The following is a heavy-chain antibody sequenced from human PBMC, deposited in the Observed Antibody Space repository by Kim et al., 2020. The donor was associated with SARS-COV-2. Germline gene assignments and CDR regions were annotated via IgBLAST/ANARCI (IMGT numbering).Heavy chain of an antibody. CDR2: MNPNSGNT. J-gene: IGHJ6*02. Sequence: ASVKVSCKASGYTFTSYDINWVRQATGQGLEWMGWMNPNSGNTGYAQKFQGRVTMTRNTSISTAYMELSSLRSEDTAVYYCARRMARYFDWLPPTGYYYYHYGMDVWGQGTTVTVSS. V-gene: IGHV1-8*01. CDR1: GYTFTSYD. CDR3: ARRMARYFDWLPPTGYYYYHYGMDV. D-gene: IGHD3-9*01.